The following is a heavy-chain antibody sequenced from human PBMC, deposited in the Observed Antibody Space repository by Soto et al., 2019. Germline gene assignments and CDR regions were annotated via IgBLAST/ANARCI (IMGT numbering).Heavy chain of an antibody. V-gene: IGHV1-69*01. CDR3: ARGKYGDYLFDH. CDR2: IIPIFGTA. D-gene: IGHD4-17*01. J-gene: IGHJ4*02. Sequence: QVQLVQSGAEVKKPGSSVTVSCKASGGTFSSYAISWVRQAPGQGLEWMGGIIPIFGTANYAQKFQGGVTNKADESTSTAYMELSGLRSEATAVYYCARGKYGDYLFDHWGQGTLVTVSS. CDR1: GGTFSSYA.